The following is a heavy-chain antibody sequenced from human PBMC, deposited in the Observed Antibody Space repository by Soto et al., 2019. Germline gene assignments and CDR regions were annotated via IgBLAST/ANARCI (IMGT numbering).Heavy chain of an antibody. J-gene: IGHJ4*02. CDR1: GFTFSTYS. Sequence: EVQLVESGGGLVQPGGSLRLSCAASGFTFSTYSMNWVRQAPGKGLEWVSYISSSSSIIYYADSVKGRFTISRDNAKHSLYLQMNSLRDEDTAVYYCARARGSSGYAPLDYWGQGPLVTVSS. CDR3: ARARGSSGYAPLDY. CDR2: ISSSSSII. V-gene: IGHV3-48*02. D-gene: IGHD5-12*01.